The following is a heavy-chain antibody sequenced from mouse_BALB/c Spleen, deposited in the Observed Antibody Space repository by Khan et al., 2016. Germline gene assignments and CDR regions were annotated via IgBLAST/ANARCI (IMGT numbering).Heavy chain of an antibody. CDR2: ISYSGST. Sequence: EVQLVETGPGLVKPSQSLSLTCTVTGYSITSGYGWNWIRQFPGNKLEWMGYISYSGSTNYNPSLKSRISITRDTSKNQFFLQLKSVTTEDTATYNRARTARIKYWGQGTTLTVSS. CDR1: GYSITSGYG. J-gene: IGHJ2*01. V-gene: IGHV3-2*02. D-gene: IGHD1-2*01. CDR3: ARTARIKY.